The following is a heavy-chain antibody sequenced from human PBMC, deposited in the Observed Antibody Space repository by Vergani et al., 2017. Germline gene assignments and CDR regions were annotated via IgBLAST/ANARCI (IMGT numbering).Heavy chain of an antibody. CDR3: TSNSGSSIVRIY. CDR1: GFTFSGSA. Sequence: EVQLVESGGGLVQPGGSLKLSCAASGFTFSGSAMHWGRQASGKGLEWGERIRSKANSYATAYAASVKGRLTISRDDSKNTAYLQMNSLKTEDTAVYYCTSNSGSSIVRIYWGQGTLVTVSS. D-gene: IGHD1-26*01. J-gene: IGHJ4*02. CDR2: IRSKANSYAT. V-gene: IGHV3-73*02.